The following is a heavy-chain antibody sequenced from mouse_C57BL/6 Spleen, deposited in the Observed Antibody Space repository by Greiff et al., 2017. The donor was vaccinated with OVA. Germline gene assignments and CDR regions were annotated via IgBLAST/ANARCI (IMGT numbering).Heavy chain of an antibody. CDR3: ARLAY. Sequence: EVQLQQSGPELVKPGASVKISCKASGYTFTDYYMNWVKQSHGKSLEWIGDINPNNGGTSYNQKFKGKATLTVDKSSSTAYMELRSLTSEDSSVYYYARLAYWGQGTLVTVSA. CDR1: GYTFTDYY. J-gene: IGHJ3*01. CDR2: INPNNGGT. V-gene: IGHV1-26*01.